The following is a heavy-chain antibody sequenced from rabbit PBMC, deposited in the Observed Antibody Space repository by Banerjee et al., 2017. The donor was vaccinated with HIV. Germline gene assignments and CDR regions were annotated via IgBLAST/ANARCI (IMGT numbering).Heavy chain of an antibody. V-gene: IGHV1S45*01. Sequence: QEQLEESGGDLVKPEGSLTLTCTASGFSFSNNYVMCWVRQAPGKGLEWIGYIDPVFGSTYYASWVNGRFTISSHNAQNTLYLQLNSLTAADTATYFCVRYPSSYLNLWGPGTLVTVS. J-gene: IGHJ4*01. D-gene: IGHD8-1*01. CDR1: GFSFSNNYV. CDR2: IDPVFGST. CDR3: VRYPSSYLNL.